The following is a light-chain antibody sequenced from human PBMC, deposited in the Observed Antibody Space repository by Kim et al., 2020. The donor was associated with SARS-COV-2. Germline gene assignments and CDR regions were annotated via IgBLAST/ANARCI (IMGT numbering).Light chain of an antibody. CDR1: QSVSSN. CDR3: QQYHNWPYT. J-gene: IGKJ2*01. V-gene: IGKV3-15*01. CDR2: EAS. Sequence: EIVMTQSPATLSVSPGERATLSCRASQSVSSNLAWYQQKPGQPPRLLIYEASTRATGIPARFSGSGSGTEFTLTISSLQSEDFAVYFCQQYHNWPYTFGQGTKLEIK.